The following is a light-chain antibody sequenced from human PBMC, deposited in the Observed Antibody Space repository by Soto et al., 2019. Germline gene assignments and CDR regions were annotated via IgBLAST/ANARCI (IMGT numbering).Light chain of an antibody. CDR3: QQYGSSTPRSDT. V-gene: IGKV3-20*01. Sequence: EIVLTQSPGTLSLSPGERATLSCRASQSINSNYLAWYQQKPGQAPRLLIYGASSRATGIPDRFSGSGSGTDFTLIISRLEPEDFAVYYGQQYGSSTPRSDTFGQGTKLEIK. CDR2: GAS. CDR1: QSINSNY. J-gene: IGKJ2*01.